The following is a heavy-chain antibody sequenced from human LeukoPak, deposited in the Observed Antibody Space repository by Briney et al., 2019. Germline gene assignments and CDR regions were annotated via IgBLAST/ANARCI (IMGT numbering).Heavy chain of an antibody. J-gene: IGHJ4*02. CDR1: GFTFSSYS. CDR2: ISSSSSYI. CDR3: ARGARNSFDY. V-gene: IGHV3-21*01. D-gene: IGHD4-23*01. Sequence: GGSLRLSCAASGFTFSSYSMNWVRQAPGKGLEWVSSISSSSSYIYYADSVKGRFTISRDNAKNSLYLQMNSLGAEDTAVYYCARGARNSFDYWGQGTLVTVSS.